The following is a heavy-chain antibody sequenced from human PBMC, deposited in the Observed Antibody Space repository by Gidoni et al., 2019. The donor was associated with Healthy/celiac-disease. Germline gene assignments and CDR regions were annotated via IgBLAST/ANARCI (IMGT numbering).Heavy chain of an antibody. J-gene: IGHJ4*02. CDR3: AKVQTYYDFWSGDDY. Sequence: EVQLFDAGGGLVQPGGSLGPPCASSGFTFSGYALSWFSPAPGKGLELVSAISGSGGSTYYADSVKGRFTISRDNSKNTLYLQMNSLRAEDTAVYYCAKVQTYYDFWSGDDYWGQGTLVTVSS. CDR2: ISGSGGST. D-gene: IGHD3-3*01. V-gene: IGHV3-23*01. CDR1: GFTFSGYA.